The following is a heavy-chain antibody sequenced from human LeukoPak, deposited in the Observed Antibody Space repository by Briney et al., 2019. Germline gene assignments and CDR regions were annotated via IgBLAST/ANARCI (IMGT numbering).Heavy chain of an antibody. Sequence: PSETLSLTCTVSGDSVTSGGYFWTWIRQHPGKGLEWIGYISNSGTTSYNPSVKSRVSISVDISNNQFSLRLSSVTAADTAVYYCARGVVVTSSPDAFDIWGQGTMVTVS. CDR1: GDSVTSGGYF. J-gene: IGHJ3*02. CDR3: ARGVVVTSSPDAFDI. D-gene: IGHD2-21*02. V-gene: IGHV4-31*03. CDR2: ISNSGTT.